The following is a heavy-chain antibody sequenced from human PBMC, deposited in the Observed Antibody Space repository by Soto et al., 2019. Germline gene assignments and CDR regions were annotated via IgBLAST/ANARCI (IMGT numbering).Heavy chain of an antibody. V-gene: IGHV3-21*03. Sequence: VSKNQGKGLEWVSSVTSSPSTMFYADSVKARFTISRDDAKDSLFLQVNSLKAYDTAVYYCAREAEFASTGYFLDSWGLGPLVRVSS. CDR3: AREAEFASTGYFLDS. J-gene: IGHJ4*02. D-gene: IGHD3-22*01. CDR2: VTSSPSTM.